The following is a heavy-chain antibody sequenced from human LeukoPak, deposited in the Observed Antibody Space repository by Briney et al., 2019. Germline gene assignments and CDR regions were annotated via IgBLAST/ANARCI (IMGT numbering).Heavy chain of an antibody. CDR3: ARDLPTVASYYMDV. D-gene: IGHD4-23*01. CDR2: INPNSGGI. CDR1: GYTFTGYY. V-gene: IGHV1-2*06. Sequence: GASVKVSCKASGYTFTGYYMHWVRQAPGQGLEWMGRINPNSGGINYAQKFQGRVTMTRDTSISTAYMELSRLRSDDTAVYYCARDLPTVASYYMDVWGKGTAVTVSS. J-gene: IGHJ6*03.